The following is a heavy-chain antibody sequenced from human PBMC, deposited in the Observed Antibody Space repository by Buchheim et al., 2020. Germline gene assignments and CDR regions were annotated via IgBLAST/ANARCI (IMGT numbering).Heavy chain of an antibody. V-gene: IGHV4-34*01. CDR2: LNHRGTT. J-gene: IGHJ5*02. CDR3: AREPVAVTATLNWFDP. CDR1: GGSFSGYY. Sequence: QVQLQQWGAGLLKPSETLSLTCAVSGGSFSGYYYNWIRQPPGKGLEWIGSLNHRGTTYYNPSLKTRVTISADVSKKPMSLGLRSVTAADTAVYYCAREPVAVTATLNWFDPWGQGTL. D-gene: IGHD2-21*02.